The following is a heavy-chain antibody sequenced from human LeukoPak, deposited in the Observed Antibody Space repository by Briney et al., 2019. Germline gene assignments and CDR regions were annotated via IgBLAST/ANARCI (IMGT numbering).Heavy chain of an antibody. D-gene: IGHD2-2*01. CDR1: GFTFSSYA. J-gene: IGHJ6*04. Sequence: PGASLRLSCAASGFTFSSYAMSWVRQAPGKGLEWVSAISGSGGSTYYADSVKGRFTISRDNSKNTLYLQMNSLRAEDTAVYYCARDGAATDIVVVPADIYYYGMDVWGKGTTVTVSS. CDR2: ISGSGGST. CDR3: ARDGAATDIVVVPADIYYYGMDV. V-gene: IGHV3-23*01.